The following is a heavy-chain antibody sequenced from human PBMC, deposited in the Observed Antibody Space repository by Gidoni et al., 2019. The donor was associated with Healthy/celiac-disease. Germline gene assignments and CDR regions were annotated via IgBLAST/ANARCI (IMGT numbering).Heavy chain of an antibody. Sequence: DVQLVQSGAEVKKPCESLQISCKGSGYSYTIYWIVWVRQMPGEGLEWIGVLYPGDYETRYRPSFQGQVTISADKSSSTAYLQWRSLKASDTAMYYCARGDAFDIWGKGTMVTVSS. V-gene: IGHV5-51*01. CDR1: GYSYTIYW. CDR2: LYPGDYET. J-gene: IGHJ3*02. CDR3: ARGDAFDI.